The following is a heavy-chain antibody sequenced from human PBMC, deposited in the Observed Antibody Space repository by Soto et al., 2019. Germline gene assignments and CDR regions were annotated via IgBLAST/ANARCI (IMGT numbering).Heavy chain of an antibody. D-gene: IGHD3-10*01. CDR2: IYYSGST. Sequence: SETLSLTCTVSGGSISSGGYYWSWIRHHPGKGLEWIGYIYYSGSTYYNPSLKSRVTISVDTSKNQFSLKLSSVTAADTAVYYCARDRDEDYYYYGMDVWGQGTTVTVSS. CDR3: ARDRDEDYYYYGMDV. CDR1: GGSISSGGYY. J-gene: IGHJ6*02. V-gene: IGHV4-31*03.